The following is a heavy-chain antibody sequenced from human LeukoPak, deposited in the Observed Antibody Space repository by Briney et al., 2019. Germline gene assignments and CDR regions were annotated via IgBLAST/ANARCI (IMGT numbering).Heavy chain of an antibody. D-gene: IGHD3-3*01. CDR2: ISGSGGST. J-gene: IGHJ4*02. CDR3: AKDSYDFWRHTTIDY. CDR1: GFTFSSYA. Sequence: PGGSLRLSCAASGFTFSSYAMSWVRQAPGKGLEWVSAISGSGGSTYYADSVKGRFTISRDNSKNTLYLQMNSLRAEDTAVYYCAKDSYDFWRHTTIDYWGQGTLVTVSS. V-gene: IGHV3-23*01.